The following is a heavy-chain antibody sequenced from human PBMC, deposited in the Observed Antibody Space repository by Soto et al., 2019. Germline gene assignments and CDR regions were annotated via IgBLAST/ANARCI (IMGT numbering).Heavy chain of an antibody. Sequence: SETLSLTCAVSGGSISSGGYSWSWIRQPPGKGLEWIGYIYHSGSTYYNPSLKSRVTISVDRSKNQFSLKLSSVTAADTAVYYCARNYGDYYYYGMDVWGQGTTVTVSS. CDR3: ARNYGDYYYYGMDV. CDR2: IYHSGST. V-gene: IGHV4-30-2*01. D-gene: IGHD4-17*01. CDR1: GGSISSGGYS. J-gene: IGHJ6*02.